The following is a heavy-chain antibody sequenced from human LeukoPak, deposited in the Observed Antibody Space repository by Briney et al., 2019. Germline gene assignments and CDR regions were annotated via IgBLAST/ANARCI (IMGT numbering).Heavy chain of an antibody. D-gene: IGHD5-18*01. CDR2: ISSSSSTI. V-gene: IGHV3-48*01. Sequence: PGGFLRLSCAASGFTFSSYSMNWVRQAPGKGLEWVSYISSSSSTIYYADSVKGRFTISRDNAKNSLYLQMNSLRAEDTAVYYCARDGIQLWSSYYYMDVWGKGTTVTVSS. CDR3: ARDGIQLWSSYYYMDV. CDR1: GFTFSSYS. J-gene: IGHJ6*03.